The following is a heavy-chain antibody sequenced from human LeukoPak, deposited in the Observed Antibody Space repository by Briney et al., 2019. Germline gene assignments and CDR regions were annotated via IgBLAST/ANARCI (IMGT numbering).Heavy chain of an antibody. V-gene: IGHV4-59*01. CDR1: GGSISTYY. D-gene: IGHD2-8*01. CDR3: GESGTKNNGFDY. Sequence: SETLSLTCTVSGGSISTYYWSWIRQPPGKGLEWIGYIHYSGSTNYSPSLQSRVTISVDTSRNQFSLRLSSVTAADTAMYYCGESGTKNNGFDYWGQGTLVTVSS. CDR2: IHYSGST. J-gene: IGHJ4*02.